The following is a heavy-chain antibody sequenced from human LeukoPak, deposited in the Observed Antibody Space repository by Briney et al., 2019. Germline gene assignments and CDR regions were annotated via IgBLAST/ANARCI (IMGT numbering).Heavy chain of an antibody. CDR1: GFTFGNYK. CDR3: ARWNVAFDY. D-gene: IGHD1-1*01. Sequence: RGCLRLSCAAAGFTFGNYKMGWVRQAPGKGLEWVANIQQDGSEKYIMGSVKGRFTISRDNAENSVHLQMNSLRDKHTAVNIGARWNVAFDYWGQGTLVTVSS. CDR2: IQQDGSEK. J-gene: IGHJ4*02. V-gene: IGHV3-7*04.